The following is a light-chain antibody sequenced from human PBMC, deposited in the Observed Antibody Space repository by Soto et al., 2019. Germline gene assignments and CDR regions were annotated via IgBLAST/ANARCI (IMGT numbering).Light chain of an antibody. J-gene: IGKJ1*01. CDR1: QSVSGN. V-gene: IGKV3-15*01. CDR2: GAS. CDR3: QQYGSSSWT. Sequence: EIVMTQSPATLSVSPGERATLSCRASQSVSGNLAWYQQKPGQAPRLLIYGASTRATGIPARFSGSGSGTECTLTISSLQSEDFAVYYCQQYGSSSWTFGQGTKVEIK.